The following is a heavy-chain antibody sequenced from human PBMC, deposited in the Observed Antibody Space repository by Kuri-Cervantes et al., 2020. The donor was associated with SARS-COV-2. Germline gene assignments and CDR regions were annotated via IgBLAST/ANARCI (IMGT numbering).Heavy chain of an antibody. CDR2: IWIGAINK. V-gene: IGHV3-33*01. J-gene: IGHJ3*02. CDR1: GFTFGDYA. Sequence: GESLKISCTASGFTFGDYAMSWVRQAPGKGLEWLTIIWIGAINKYYADSVKGRFTISRDDSRNMVSLQMNSLTADDTAVYFCVRDQELGGDYGTNSFDIWGRGTVVTVSS. CDR3: VRDQELGGDYGTNSFDI. D-gene: IGHD4-17*01.